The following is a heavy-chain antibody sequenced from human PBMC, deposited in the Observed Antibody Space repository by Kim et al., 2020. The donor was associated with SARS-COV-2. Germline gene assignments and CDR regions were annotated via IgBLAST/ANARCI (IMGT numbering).Heavy chain of an antibody. CDR2: IIGSGGIT. D-gene: IGHD3-10*02. CDR3: ASHDDPKLTMIGRGWYFDL. CDR1: GFTFSRYG. J-gene: IGHJ2*01. Sequence: GGSLRLSCAASGFTFSRYGMSWVRQAPGKRLEWVSGIIGSGGITYYTDSVKGRFTISRDNSKNTLYLEMSSLRAEDTAAYCCASHDDPKLTMIGRGWYFDLWAVAPWSLSPQ. V-gene: IGHV3-23*01.